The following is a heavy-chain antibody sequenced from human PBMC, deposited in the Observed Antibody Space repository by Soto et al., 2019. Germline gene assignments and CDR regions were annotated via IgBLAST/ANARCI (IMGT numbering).Heavy chain of an antibody. CDR2: ISHSGSII. CDR3: ASSEGDAFDY. Sequence: QVQLVESGGGLVKPGGSLRLSCAASGFTFSDHYVSWIRQAPGKGLEWVSYISHSGSIIYYAASVQGRFTFSRDNAKNSLYLQMNSLRAEDTAVYYCASSEGDAFDYWGQGAQVIVSS. V-gene: IGHV3-11*01. J-gene: IGHJ4*02. D-gene: IGHD2-21*02. CDR1: GFTFSDHY.